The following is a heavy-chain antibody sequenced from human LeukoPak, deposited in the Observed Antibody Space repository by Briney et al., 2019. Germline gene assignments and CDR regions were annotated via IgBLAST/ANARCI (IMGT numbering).Heavy chain of an antibody. D-gene: IGHD3-3*01. J-gene: IGHJ6*03. Sequence: TSETLSLTCTVSGGSISSHYWNWIRQPPGKGLEWIGYIYYSGSTNYNPSLKSRVTISVDTSKNQFSLKLSSVTAADTAVYYCARHYDFWSGYYYYMDVWGKGTTVTVSS. V-gene: IGHV4-59*11. CDR2: IYYSGST. CDR1: GGSISSHY. CDR3: ARHYDFWSGYYYYMDV.